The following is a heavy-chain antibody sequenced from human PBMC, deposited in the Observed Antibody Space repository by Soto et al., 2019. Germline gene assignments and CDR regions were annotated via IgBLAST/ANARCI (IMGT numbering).Heavy chain of an antibody. J-gene: IGHJ3*02. CDR2: IKQDGTEK. CDR3: ARGDTNMIPGMDSFDI. D-gene: IGHD3-16*01. V-gene: IGHV3-7*01. Sequence: GGSLRLSCAASGFTFSRYWMNWVRQAPGKGLEWVANIKQDGTEKNYVDSVKGRFTISRDNARKSLYLQMDSLRAEDTAVYFCARGDTNMIPGMDSFDIWGQGTMVTVS. CDR1: GFTFSRYW.